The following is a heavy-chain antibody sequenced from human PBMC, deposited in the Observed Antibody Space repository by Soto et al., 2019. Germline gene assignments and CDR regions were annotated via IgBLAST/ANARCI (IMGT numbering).Heavy chain of an antibody. CDR3: ARMNRDYFYYGMDV. Sequence: QRQLKESGPGLVKPSGTLSLSCDVSGGTISSSKWWTWVRQPPGKGLQWIGKIDQNGITNYNPSLESRVSISKDTSKNQLFLNLTSVTAADTAIYYCARMNRDYFYYGMDVWGQGTTVTVSS. CDR1: GGTISSSKW. CDR2: IDQNGIT. J-gene: IGHJ6*02. V-gene: IGHV4-4*02.